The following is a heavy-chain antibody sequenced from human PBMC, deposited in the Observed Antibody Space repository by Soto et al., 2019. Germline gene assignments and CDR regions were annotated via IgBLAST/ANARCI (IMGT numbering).Heavy chain of an antibody. CDR2: IWYDGSNK. V-gene: IGHV3-33*06. CDR3: AKRGSGSLLYGMDV. D-gene: IGHD3-10*01. J-gene: IGHJ6*02. CDR1: GFTFSSYG. Sequence: LRLSCAASGFTFSSYGMHWVRQAPGKGLEWVAVIWYDGSNKYYADSVKGRFTISRDNSKNTLYLQMNSLRAEDTAVYYCAKRGSGSLLYGMDVWGRGATVTVSS.